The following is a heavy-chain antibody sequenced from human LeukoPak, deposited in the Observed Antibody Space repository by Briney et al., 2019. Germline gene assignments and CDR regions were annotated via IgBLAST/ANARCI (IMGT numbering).Heavy chain of an antibody. J-gene: IGHJ3*02. Sequence: GGSLRLSCAASGVTFSAYEMNWVRQAPGKGLEWVSYIGSSGSTVYYADSVKGRFTISRDNAKNPLYMQMESLRDEDTAIYYCARDTLEYSNSPDALDIWGQGTMVTVSS. CDR1: GVTFSAYE. CDR3: ARDTLEYSNSPDALDI. D-gene: IGHD4-23*01. V-gene: IGHV3-48*03. CDR2: IGSSGSTV.